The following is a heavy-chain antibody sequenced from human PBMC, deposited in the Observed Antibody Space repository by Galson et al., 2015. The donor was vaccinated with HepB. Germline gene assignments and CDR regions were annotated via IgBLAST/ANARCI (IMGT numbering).Heavy chain of an antibody. Sequence: SLRLSCAASGFTFSNAWMSWVRQAPGEGLEWVGRIKSKAYGGTTEYAASVKGRFTISRDDSKSIAYLQMNSLKTEDTAVYYCTRDLYYFDYWGQGTLVTVSS. V-gene: IGHV3-15*01. D-gene: IGHD2/OR15-2a*01. CDR1: GFTFSNAW. J-gene: IGHJ4*02. CDR3: TRDLYYFDY. CDR2: IKSKAYGGTT.